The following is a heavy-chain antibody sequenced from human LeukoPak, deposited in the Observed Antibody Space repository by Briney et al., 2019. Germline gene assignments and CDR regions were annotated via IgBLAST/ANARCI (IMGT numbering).Heavy chain of an antibody. J-gene: IGHJ3*02. V-gene: IGHV4-59*01. CDR1: GGSISSYY. CDR3: ARVFAAGIGYDAFDI. Sequence: MPSETLSLTCTVSGGSISSYYWGWIRQPPGKGLEWIGYIYYSGSTNYNPSLKSRVTISVDTSKNQFSLKLSSVTAADTAVYYCARVFAAGIGYDAFDIWGQGTMVTVSS. D-gene: IGHD6-13*01. CDR2: IYYSGST.